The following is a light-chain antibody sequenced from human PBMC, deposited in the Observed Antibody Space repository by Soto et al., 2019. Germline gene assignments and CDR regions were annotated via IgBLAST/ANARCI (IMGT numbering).Light chain of an antibody. V-gene: IGKV1-5*01. J-gene: IGKJ1*01. CDR3: QQYNSYRWT. CDR2: DAS. CDR1: QSISSW. Sequence: IQMTQSPSTLSASVGARVAITCRASQSISSWLAWYQQKPGKAPKLLIYDASSLESGVPSRFSGSGSGTEFTLTISSLQPDDFATYYCQQYNSYRWTFGQGTKVDI.